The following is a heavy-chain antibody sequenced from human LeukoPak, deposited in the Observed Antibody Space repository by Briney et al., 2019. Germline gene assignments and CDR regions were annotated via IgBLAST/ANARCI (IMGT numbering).Heavy chain of an antibody. Sequence: SETPSLTCAVSGGSISSSNWWSWVRQPPGKGLEWIGEIYHSGGANQNPSLKSRVSMSLDKSKNQFSLRLTSVTAADTAVYYCARIPSGSYGIFDYWGQGTLVTVSS. CDR1: GGSISSSNW. CDR3: ARIPSGSYGIFDY. V-gene: IGHV4-4*02. CDR2: IYHSGGA. J-gene: IGHJ4*02. D-gene: IGHD1-26*01.